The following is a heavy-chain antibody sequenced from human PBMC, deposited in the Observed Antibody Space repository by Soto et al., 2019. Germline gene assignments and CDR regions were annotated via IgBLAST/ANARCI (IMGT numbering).Heavy chain of an antibody. V-gene: IGHV5-51*01. Sequence: PGESLKISCKGSGYRSSNYWVNWVRQMPGRGLEWMGVIYPGDSDTRYSPSFQGQVTISVDRSINTAYLQWSSLTASDTAMYYWAINHYDSSGFSVYYPMDVWGQGTAVTVSS. D-gene: IGHD3-22*01. CDR1: GYRSSNYW. CDR2: IYPGDSDT. J-gene: IGHJ6*02. CDR3: AINHYDSSGFSVYYPMDV.